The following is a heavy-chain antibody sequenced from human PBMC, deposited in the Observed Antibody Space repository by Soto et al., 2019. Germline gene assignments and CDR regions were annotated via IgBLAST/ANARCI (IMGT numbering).Heavy chain of an antibody. CDR2: IYHSGST. CDR3: ARGRKSITMVRGKRNNWFDP. CDR1: GGSISSGGYS. D-gene: IGHD3-10*01. J-gene: IGHJ5*02. Sequence: SETLSLTCAVSGGSISSGGYSWSWIRQPPGKGLEWIGYIYHSGSTYYNPSFKSRVTISVDTSKNQFSLKLSSVTAADTAVYYCARGRKSITMVRGKRNNWFDPWGQGTLVTVSS. V-gene: IGHV4-30-2*01.